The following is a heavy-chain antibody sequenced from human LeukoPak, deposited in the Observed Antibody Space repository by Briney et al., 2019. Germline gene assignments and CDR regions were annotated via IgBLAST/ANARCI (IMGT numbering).Heavy chain of an antibody. J-gene: IGHJ4*02. CDR2: IYTAGTT. CDR3: ARGYAQAEVTAPDY. CDR1: GFIVSSYH. V-gene: IGHV3-53*01. Sequence: GGSLRLSCAASGFIVSSYHMSWFRQAPGKGLEWVSVIYTAGTTHYADSVRGRYIISRDYSKNTLNLQMNSLRAEDTAVYYCARGYAQAEVTAPDYWGQGILVTVSS. D-gene: IGHD1-14*01.